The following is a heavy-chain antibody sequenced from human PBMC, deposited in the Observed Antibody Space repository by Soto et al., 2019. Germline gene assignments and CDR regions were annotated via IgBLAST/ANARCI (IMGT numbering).Heavy chain of an antibody. CDR2: ITGSGGTT. D-gene: IGHD3-10*01. CDR1: GFTFSSYA. Sequence: LRLSCAASGFTFSSYAMSWVRQAPGKGLEWVSSITGSGGTTFYADSVKGRLTISRDNYKNTLYVQMDNLRAEDTAAYYCAKDLSPNMGCMDVWGPGTTVTVSS. CDR3: AKDLSPNMGCMDV. J-gene: IGHJ6*02. V-gene: IGHV3-23*01.